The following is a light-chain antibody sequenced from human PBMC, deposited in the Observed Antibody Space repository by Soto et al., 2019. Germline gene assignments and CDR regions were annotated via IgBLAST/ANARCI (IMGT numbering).Light chain of an antibody. CDR1: SSNTGAGYP. CDR2: GNT. J-gene: IGLJ3*02. V-gene: IGLV1-40*01. CDR3: QSYDSSLDGWV. Sequence: QSVLTQPPSVSGAPGQRVTVSCIGSSSNTGAGYPVHWYQQVPGTAPKLLIYGNTNRPSGVPDRFSGSKSGTSASLAITGLQAEDEADYYCQSYDSSLDGWVFGGGTKLTVL.